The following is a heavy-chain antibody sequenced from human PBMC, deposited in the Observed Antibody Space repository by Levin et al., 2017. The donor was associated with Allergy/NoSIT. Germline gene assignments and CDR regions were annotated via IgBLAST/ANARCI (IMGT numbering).Heavy chain of an antibody. CDR1: GFTFSSYA. CDR2: ISYDGSNK. D-gene: IGHD3-16*01. V-gene: IGHV3-30*04. Sequence: PGGSLRLSCAASGFTFSSYAMHWVRQAPGKGLEWVAVISYDGSNKYYADSVKGRFTISRDNSKNTLYLQMNSLRAEDTAVYYCATGLGLSNFDYWGQGTLVTVSS. CDR3: ATGLGLSNFDY. J-gene: IGHJ4*02.